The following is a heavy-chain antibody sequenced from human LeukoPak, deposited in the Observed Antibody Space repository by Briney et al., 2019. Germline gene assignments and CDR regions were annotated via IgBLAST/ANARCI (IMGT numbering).Heavy chain of an antibody. Sequence: GGSLRLSCAASGFTFSSYAMSWVRQAPGKGLEWVSGIGTAGATYYSGSVKGRFTISRENAKNSLYLQMNSLRAGDAAVYYCVRYNWNDGFFDYWGQGTLVTVSS. CDR2: IGTAGAT. J-gene: IGHJ4*02. CDR3: VRYNWNDGFFDY. V-gene: IGHV3-13*01. D-gene: IGHD1-20*01. CDR1: GFTFSSYA.